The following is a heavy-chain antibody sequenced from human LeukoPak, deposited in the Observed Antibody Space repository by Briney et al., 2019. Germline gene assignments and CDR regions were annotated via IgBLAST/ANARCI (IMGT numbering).Heavy chain of an antibody. V-gene: IGHV1-69*04. Sequence: ASVKVSCKASGGTFSSYAISWVRQAPGQGLEWMGRIIPILGIANYAQRFRGRVTITADKSTSTAYMELSSLRSEDTAVYYCATVISGSYSSDYWGQGTLVTVSS. CDR1: GGTFSSYA. CDR2: IIPILGIA. J-gene: IGHJ4*02. CDR3: ATVISGSYSSDY. D-gene: IGHD3-10*01.